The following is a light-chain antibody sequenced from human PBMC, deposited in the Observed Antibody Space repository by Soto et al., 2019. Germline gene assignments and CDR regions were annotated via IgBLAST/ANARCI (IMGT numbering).Light chain of an antibody. J-gene: IGLJ1*01. CDR2: VGT. CDR1: NSDVESYNL. V-gene: IGLV2-23*03. Sequence: QSVLTQPASVSGSPGQSITISCTGTNSDVESYNLVSWFRQHPGEAPKLIVYVGTKRPSGVSNRFSGSKSGNPASLTISGLQAEDEANYYCCSYAGTATVFGTGTKLTV. CDR3: CSYAGTATV.